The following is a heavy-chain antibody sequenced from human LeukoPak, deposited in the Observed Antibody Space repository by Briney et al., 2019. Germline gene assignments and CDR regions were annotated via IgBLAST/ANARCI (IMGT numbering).Heavy chain of an antibody. CDR3: AIMHGYYDGSGYWVQ. CDR1: GFTFSSYG. Sequence: PGGSLRLSWAASGFTFSSYGMSWVRQAPGKGLEWVSFITTSGATTSYADSVKGRFTISRDNPRNTLYMQMNSLRDEDTALYYCAIMHGYYDGSGYWVQWGQGTLVTVSS. J-gene: IGHJ4*02. D-gene: IGHD3-22*01. V-gene: IGHV3-23*01. CDR2: ITTSGATT.